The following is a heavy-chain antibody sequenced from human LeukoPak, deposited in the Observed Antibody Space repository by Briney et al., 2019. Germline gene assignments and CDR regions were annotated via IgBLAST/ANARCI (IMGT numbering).Heavy chain of an antibody. V-gene: IGHV3-21*01. CDR1: GFTFSSYS. CDR2: ISTSSSYI. D-gene: IGHD1-26*01. J-gene: IGHJ6*03. CDR3: ARDPYSGTYGDTYYYYMDV. Sequence: PGGSLRLSCAAYGFTFSSYSMNWVRQAPGKGLEWVSFISTSSSYIYYADSVKGRFTISRDNARNSLYLQMNSLRAEDTAVYYCARDPYSGTYGDTYYYYMDVWGKGTTVTISS.